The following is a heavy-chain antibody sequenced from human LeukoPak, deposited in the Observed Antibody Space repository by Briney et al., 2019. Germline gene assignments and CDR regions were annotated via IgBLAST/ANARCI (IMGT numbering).Heavy chain of an antibody. V-gene: IGHV3-33*01. CDR1: GFTFSSYG. J-gene: IGHJ4*02. CDR2: IWYDGSNK. Sequence: GGSLRLSCAASGFTFSSYGMHWVRQAPGKGLEWVAVIWYDGSNKYYADSVKGRFTISRDNSKNTLYLQMNSLRAEDTAVCYCARGGRYYYDSSGYRNDYWGQGTLVTVSS. CDR3: ARGGRYYYDSSGYRNDY. D-gene: IGHD3-22*01.